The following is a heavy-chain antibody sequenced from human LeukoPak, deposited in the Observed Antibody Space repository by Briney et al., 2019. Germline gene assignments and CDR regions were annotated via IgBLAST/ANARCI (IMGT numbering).Heavy chain of an antibody. J-gene: IGHJ6*04. CDR1: GLTFSASY. Sequence: GGSLRLSCAVSGLTFSASYMSWIRQAPGKGLEWISYISSSSGSVVYYADSVKGRFTISRDNAKNSLYLQMNSLRAEDTAVYYCAELGITMIGGVWGKGTTVTISS. CDR3: AELGITMIGGV. CDR2: ISSSSGSVV. D-gene: IGHD3-10*02. V-gene: IGHV3-11*04.